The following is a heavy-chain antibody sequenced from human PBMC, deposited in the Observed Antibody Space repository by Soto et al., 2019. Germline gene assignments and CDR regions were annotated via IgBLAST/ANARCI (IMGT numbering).Heavy chain of an antibody. CDR2: IYSSDSYT. CDR1: VYSFTSCW. V-gene: IGHV5-10-1*01. Sequence: EALKSAGKGSVYSFTSCWISWLRQMPAQGREWRGRIYSSDSYTNYSPSFQGHVTISADKYISTAYLQCSSLKASDTAMYSCARRPRMDCSSTSCYSYYYYYGMDACGQGSTVTV. J-gene: IGHJ6*02. CDR3: ARRPRMDCSSTSCYSYYYYYGMDA. D-gene: IGHD2-2*01.